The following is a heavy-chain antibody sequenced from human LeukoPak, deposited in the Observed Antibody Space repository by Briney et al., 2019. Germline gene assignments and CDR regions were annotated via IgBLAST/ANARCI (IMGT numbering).Heavy chain of an antibody. CDR3: ARGIRTPMYYYYYYMDV. V-gene: IGHV4-34*01. Sequence: SETLSLTCAVYGGSFSGYYWSWIRQPPGKGLEWIGEINHSGSTNYNPSLKSRVTISVDTSKNQFSLKLSSVTAADTAVYYCARGIRTPMYYYYYYMDVWGKGTTVTVSS. J-gene: IGHJ6*03. CDR1: GGSFSGYY. CDR2: INHSGST. D-gene: IGHD2-15*01.